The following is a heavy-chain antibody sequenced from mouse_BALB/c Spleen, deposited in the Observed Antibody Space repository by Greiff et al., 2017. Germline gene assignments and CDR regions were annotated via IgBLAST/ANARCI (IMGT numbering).Heavy chain of an antibody. Sequence: DVQLVESGPGLVKPSQSLSLTCTVTGYSITSDYAWNWIRQFPGNKLEWMGYISYSGSTSYNPSLKSRISITRDTSKNQFFLQLNSVTTEDTATYYCARGGYDYLLFAYGGQGTLVTVSA. D-gene: IGHD2-4*01. CDR2: ISYSGST. CDR3: ARGGYDYLLFAY. J-gene: IGHJ3*01. CDR1: GYSITSDYA. V-gene: IGHV3-2*02.